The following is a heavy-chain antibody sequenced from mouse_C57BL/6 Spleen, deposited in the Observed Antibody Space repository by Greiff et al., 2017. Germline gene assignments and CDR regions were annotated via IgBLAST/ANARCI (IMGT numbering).Heavy chain of an antibody. Sequence: QVQLQQSGAELVKPGASVKLSCKASGYTFTEYTIHWVKQRSGQGLEWIGWFYPGSGSIKYNEKFKDKATLTADKSSSTVYMELIRLTSEDSAVYFCARHEASNRDVGYYFEYWGQGTTLTVSS. V-gene: IGHV1-62-2*01. D-gene: IGHD4-1*01. CDR3: ARHEASNRDVGYYFEY. CDR2: FYPGSGSI. J-gene: IGHJ2*01. CDR1: GYTFTEYT.